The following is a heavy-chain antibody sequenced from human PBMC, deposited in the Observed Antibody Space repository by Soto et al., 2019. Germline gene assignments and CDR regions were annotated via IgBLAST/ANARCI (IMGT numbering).Heavy chain of an antibody. CDR2: IKEDGAEK. CDR1: GFTFSSYW. Sequence: GGSLRLSCAASGFTFSSYWMSWVRQAPGKGLEWVASIKEDGAEKYYVDSVEGRFTISRDNAENSLYLHMNSLRAEDTAVYHCARGWGYFDNSGFPYFYGMDVWGQGTTVTVSS. D-gene: IGHD3-22*01. CDR3: ARGWGYFDNSGFPYFYGMDV. J-gene: IGHJ6*02. V-gene: IGHV3-7*01.